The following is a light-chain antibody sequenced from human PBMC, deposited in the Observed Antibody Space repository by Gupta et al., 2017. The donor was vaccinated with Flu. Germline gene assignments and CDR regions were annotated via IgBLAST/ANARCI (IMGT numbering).Light chain of an antibody. CDR3: QQDDTWPIT. V-gene: IGKV3-15*01. J-gene: IGKJ5*01. CDR2: AVS. CDR1: QTISSN. Sequence: EIVMTQSPATLSVSPGERVTLSCRASQTISSNLAWYQQKPGQAPRLLIYAVSTRATGFPARFSDSRSGTEFTLTINSLQSEDFAVYYCQQDDTWPITFGQGTRLEIK.